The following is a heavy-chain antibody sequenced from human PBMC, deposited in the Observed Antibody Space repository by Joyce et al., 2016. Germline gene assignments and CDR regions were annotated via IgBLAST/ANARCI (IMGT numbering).Heavy chain of an antibody. CDR3: ARGGTSSDHFFFYTLDI. J-gene: IGHJ6*02. V-gene: IGHV1-69*12. D-gene: IGHD1-14*01. CDR1: GGAFSNFT. CDR2: IIPFFGAA. Sequence: QVLLVQSGATVKRPGSSLKVSCKSSGGAFSNFTVHWVRQAPGQRLEWMGGIIPFFGAAKYAEHFQGRVTLTADLYTRTAVMELSSLTSADTAVYYCARGGTSSDHFFFYTLDIWGPGTTVIVSS.